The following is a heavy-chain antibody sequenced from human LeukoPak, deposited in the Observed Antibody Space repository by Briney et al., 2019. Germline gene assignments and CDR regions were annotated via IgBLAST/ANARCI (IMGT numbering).Heavy chain of an antibody. V-gene: IGHV1-18*01. CDR1: GYTFTSYG. CDR2: ISAYNGNT. Sequence: ASVKVPFKASGYTFTSYGISWVRQAPGQGLEWMGWISAYNGNTNYAQKLQGRVTMTTDTSTSTAYMELRSLRSDDTAVYYCARDRGPAKFMGYDSSGYYFGDDFDYWGQGTLVTVSS. CDR3: ARDRGPAKFMGYDSSGYYFGDDFDY. D-gene: IGHD3-22*01. J-gene: IGHJ4*02.